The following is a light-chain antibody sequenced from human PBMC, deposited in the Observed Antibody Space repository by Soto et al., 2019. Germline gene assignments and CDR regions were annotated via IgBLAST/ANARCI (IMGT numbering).Light chain of an antibody. CDR1: GSNIGSNY. Sequence: QPVLTQTPSASGTPGQRVTISCSRRGSNIGSNYVYWYQQLPGTAPKLLIYRNNQRPSGVPDRFSGSKSGTSASLAISGLRSEDEADYYCAAWDDSLSGYVFGTGTKVTVL. CDR2: RNN. J-gene: IGLJ1*01. V-gene: IGLV1-47*01. CDR3: AAWDDSLSGYV.